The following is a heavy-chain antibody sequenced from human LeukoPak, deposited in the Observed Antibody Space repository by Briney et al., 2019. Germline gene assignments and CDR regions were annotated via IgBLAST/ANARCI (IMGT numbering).Heavy chain of an antibody. CDR1: GYTFTGYY. CDR2: INPNSGGT. CDR3: ARSAVAGTRSGFDC. V-gene: IGHV1-2*04. Sequence: ASVKVSCKASGYTFTGYYMRWVRQAPGQGLEWMGWINPNSGGTNYAQKFQGWVTMTRDTSISTAYMELSRLRSDDTAVYYCARSAVAGTRSGFDCWGQGTLVTVSS. D-gene: IGHD6-19*01. J-gene: IGHJ4*02.